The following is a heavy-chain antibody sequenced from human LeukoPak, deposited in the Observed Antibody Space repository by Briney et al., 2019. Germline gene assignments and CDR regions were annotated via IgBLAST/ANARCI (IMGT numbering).Heavy chain of an antibody. Sequence: GRSLRLSCAASGFTFDDYAMHWVRQAPGKGLEWVSGISWNSGSIGYADSVKGRFTISRDNAKNSLYLQMNSLRAVDTALYYCAKDISGYYSTEYFQHWGQGTLVTVSS. J-gene: IGHJ1*01. CDR3: AKDISGYYSTEYFQH. CDR1: GFTFDDYA. V-gene: IGHV3-9*01. D-gene: IGHD3-22*01. CDR2: ISWNSGSI.